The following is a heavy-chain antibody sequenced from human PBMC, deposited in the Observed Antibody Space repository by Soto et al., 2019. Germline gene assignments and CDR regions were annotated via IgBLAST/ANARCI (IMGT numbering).Heavy chain of an antibody. CDR3: ARGTFGVVKD. CDR1: GGSISSYY. D-gene: IGHD3-3*01. V-gene: IGHV4-59*01. Sequence: QVQLQESGPGLVKPSETLSLTCTVSGGSISSYYWSWLRQSPGKGLESIGYMYYSGSTNYNPSLRSRVTISIDTSRNQFSLQLSSVTAADTAVYYCARGTFGVVKDWGQGTLVTVSS. CDR2: MYYSGST. J-gene: IGHJ4*02.